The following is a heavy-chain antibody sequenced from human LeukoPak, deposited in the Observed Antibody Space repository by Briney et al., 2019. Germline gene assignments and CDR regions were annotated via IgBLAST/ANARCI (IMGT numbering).Heavy chain of an antibody. CDR1: GYSISSGYY. CDR3: ARVNSWTEEPDTGFDY. CDR2: IYHSGST. J-gene: IGHJ4*02. Sequence: SETLSLTCTVSGYSISSGYYWGWIRQPPGKGLEWIGSIYHSGSTYYNPSLKSRVTISVDTSKNQFSLQLNSVRPEDTAVYYCARVNSWTEEPDTGFDYWGQGILVTVSS. D-gene: IGHD1-14*01. V-gene: IGHV4-38-2*02.